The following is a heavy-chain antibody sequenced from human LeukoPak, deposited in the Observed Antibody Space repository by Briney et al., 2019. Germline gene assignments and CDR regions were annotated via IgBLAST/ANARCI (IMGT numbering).Heavy chain of an antibody. CDR3: AKERRRVDTSMIRSYYFDY. D-gene: IGHD3-16*01. CDR1: GFPFSSSA. Sequence: PGGSLRLSCAASGFPFSSSAMSWVRQTPANGLEWVSSITGDGVTTYYADSVKGRFTISRDNSKNILFLQMNSLGAEDSASYFWAKERRRVDTSMIRSYYFDYWGQGTPVTVSS. J-gene: IGHJ4*02. CDR2: ITGDGVTT. V-gene: IGHV3-23*01.